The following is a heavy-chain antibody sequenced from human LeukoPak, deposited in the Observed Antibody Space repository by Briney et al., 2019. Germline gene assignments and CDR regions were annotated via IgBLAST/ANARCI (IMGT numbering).Heavy chain of an antibody. Sequence: GGSLRLSCAASGFTFSSYWMSWVRQAPGKGLEWVANIKQDGSEKYYVDSVKGRSTISRDNAKNSLYLHMNSLRAEDTAVYYCARGRSCPYGCYFDYWGQGTLVTVSS. CDR2: IKQDGSEK. J-gene: IGHJ4*02. CDR1: GFTFSSYW. D-gene: IGHD2-15*01. V-gene: IGHV3-7*02. CDR3: ARGRSCPYGCYFDY.